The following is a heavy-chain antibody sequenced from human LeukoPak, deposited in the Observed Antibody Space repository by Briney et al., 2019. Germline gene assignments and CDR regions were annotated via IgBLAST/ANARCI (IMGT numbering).Heavy chain of an antibody. CDR1: GFKFDDYG. CDR2: LNWNGAST. D-gene: IGHD1-1*01. Sequence: PGGSLRLSCAASGFKFDDYGMSWVRQAPGKGLEWVSGLNWNGASTGYADSVKGRFTIARDNTKNYLYLQMNSLRTEDAALYYCARGATGTTFDYWGQGTLVTVSS. J-gene: IGHJ4*02. V-gene: IGHV3-20*04. CDR3: ARGATGTTFDY.